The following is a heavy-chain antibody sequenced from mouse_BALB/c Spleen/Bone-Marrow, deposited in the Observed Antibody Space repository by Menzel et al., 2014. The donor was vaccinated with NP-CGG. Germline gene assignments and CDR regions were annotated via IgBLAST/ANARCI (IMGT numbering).Heavy chain of an antibody. CDR1: GFSLSTSGMG. CDR2: IYWDDDK. CDR3: ARRANWHYFDY. D-gene: IGHD4-1*01. V-gene: IGHV8-12*01. J-gene: IGHJ2*01. Sequence: QVTLKVCGPGILQPSQTLSLTCSFSGFSLSTSGMGVSWIRQPSGKGPEWLAHIYWDDDKRYNPSLKSRLTISKDTSRNQVFLKITSVDTADTATYYCARRANWHYFDYWGQGTTLTVSS.